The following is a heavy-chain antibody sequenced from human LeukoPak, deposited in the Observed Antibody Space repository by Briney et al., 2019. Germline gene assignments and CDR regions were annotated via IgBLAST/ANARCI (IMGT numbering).Heavy chain of an antibody. J-gene: IGHJ6*03. CDR1: VYTFTIYG. V-gene: IGHV1-18*01. Sequence: ASVTVSFKASVYTFTIYGISWVRQAPGQGREWMGWISAYNGNTNYAQKLQGRVTMTTDTSTSTAYMELRSLRSDDTAVYYCARRQGGSGLYYMDVWGKGTTVTVSS. D-gene: IGHD3-10*01. CDR3: ARRQGGSGLYYMDV. CDR2: ISAYNGNT.